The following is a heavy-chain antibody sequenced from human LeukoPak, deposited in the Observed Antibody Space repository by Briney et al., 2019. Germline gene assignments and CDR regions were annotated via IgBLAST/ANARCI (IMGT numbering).Heavy chain of an antibody. J-gene: IGHJ4*02. CDR3: ARVPCSSTSCYSGFDY. CDR1: GFTVSSNY. D-gene: IGHD2-2*02. V-gene: IGHV3-53*01. CDR2: IYSGGST. Sequence: PGGSLRLSCAASGFTVSSNYMSWVRQAPGKGLEWVSVIYSGGSTYYADSVKGRFTISRDNSKNTLYLQMNSLRAEDTAVYYCARVPCSSTSCYSGFDYWGQGTLVTVSS.